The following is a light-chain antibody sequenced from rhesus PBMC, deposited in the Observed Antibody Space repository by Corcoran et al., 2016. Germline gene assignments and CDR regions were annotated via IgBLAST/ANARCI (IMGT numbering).Light chain of an antibody. CDR1: QGITND. V-gene: IGKV1-25*01. CDR3: QHYYSTPFT. CDR2: EAS. J-gene: IGKJ3*01. Sequence: DIQMTQSPSSLSASVGDRVTITCRASQGITNDLAWYQQKPGETPKLLIYEASSLQSGIPSRFSGSGSGTDFTLNISSLQPEDFATYYCQHYYSTPFTFGPGTKLDIK.